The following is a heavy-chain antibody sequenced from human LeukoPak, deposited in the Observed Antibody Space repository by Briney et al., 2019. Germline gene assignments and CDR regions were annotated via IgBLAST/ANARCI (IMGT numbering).Heavy chain of an antibody. J-gene: IGHJ2*01. V-gene: IGHV3-23*01. CDR2: ISGSGGST. CDR1: GFTFSSYA. Sequence: PGGSLRLSCAASGFTFSSYAMSWVRQAPGKGLEWVSAISGSGGSTYYADSMKGRFTISRDNSKNTLYLQMNSLRAEDTAVYYCARGQNYYDSSGYYYDSIWYFDLWGRGTLVTVSS. CDR3: ARGQNYYDSSGYYYDSIWYFDL. D-gene: IGHD3-22*01.